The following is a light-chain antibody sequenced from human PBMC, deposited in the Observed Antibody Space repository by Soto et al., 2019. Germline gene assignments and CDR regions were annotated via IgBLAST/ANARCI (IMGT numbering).Light chain of an antibody. CDR1: SSDVGSYNL. V-gene: IGLV2-23*02. J-gene: IGLJ1*01. Sequence: QSALTQPASVSGSPGQSITISCTGTSSDVGSYNLVSWYQQHPGKAPKLMIYEVSKRPSGVSNRFSGSKSGNTASLTISRLQAEDEADYYCCSYAGSSTLGFGTGTKLTVL. CDR2: EVS. CDR3: CSYAGSSTLG.